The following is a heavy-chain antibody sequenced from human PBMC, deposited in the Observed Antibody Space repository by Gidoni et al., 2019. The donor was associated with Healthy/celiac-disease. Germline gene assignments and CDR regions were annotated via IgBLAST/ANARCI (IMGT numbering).Heavy chain of an antibody. J-gene: IGHJ4*02. CDR3: ARDFVIAAAGSDGDY. CDR2: ISSSSSYI. V-gene: IGHV3-21*01. Sequence: EVQLVESGGGLVKPGGSLRLSWAASGFTFRSYSMNWVRQAPGKGLEWVSSISSSSSYIYYADSVKGRFTISRDNAKNSLYLQMNSLRAEDTAVYYCARDFVIAAAGSDGDYWGQGTLVTVSS. CDR1: GFTFRSYS. D-gene: IGHD6-13*01.